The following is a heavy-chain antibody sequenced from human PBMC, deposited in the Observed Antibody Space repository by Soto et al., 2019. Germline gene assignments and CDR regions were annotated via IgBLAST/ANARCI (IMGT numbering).Heavy chain of an antibody. J-gene: IGHJ4*02. V-gene: IGHV3-30-3*01. CDR3: AREGYCSSTSCPTDY. D-gene: IGHD2-2*01. CDR2: ISYDGSNK. CDR1: GFTFSSYA. Sequence: QVQLVESGGGVVQPGRSLRLSCAASGFTFSSYAMHWVRQAPGKGLEGVAVISYDGSNKYYADSVKGRFTISRDNSKNTLYLQMNSLRAEDTAVYYCAREGYCSSTSCPTDYWGQGTLVTVSS.